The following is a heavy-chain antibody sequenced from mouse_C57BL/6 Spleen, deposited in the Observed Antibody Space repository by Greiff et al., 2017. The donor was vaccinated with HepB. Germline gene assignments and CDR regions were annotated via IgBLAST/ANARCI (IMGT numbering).Heavy chain of an antibody. CDR1: GYTFTSYW. J-gene: IGHJ4*01. CDR2: IDPSDSYT. V-gene: IGHV1-69*01. CDR3: ARKGDSSGPYAMDY. Sequence: VQLQQPGAELVMPGASVKLSCKASGYTFTSYWMHWVKQRPGQGLEWIGEIDPSDSYTNYNQKFKGKSTLTVDKSSSTAYMQLSSLTSEDSAVYYCARKGDSSGPYAMDYWGQGTSVTVSS. D-gene: IGHD3-2*02.